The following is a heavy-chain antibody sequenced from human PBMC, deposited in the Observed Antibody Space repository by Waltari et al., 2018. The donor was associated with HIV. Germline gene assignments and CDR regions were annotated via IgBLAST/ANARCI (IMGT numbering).Heavy chain of an antibody. D-gene: IGHD2-21*01. Sequence: QVQLVQSGAEVKKPGASVKVSCKASGYTFTNYFIHWVRQAPGQGLEWMGIINPSGGSTSYAQKFQGRVTMTRDTSTSTAHMELSSLRSEDTAVYYCARGFRVVISGYFQHWGQGTLVTVSS. CDR3: ARGFRVVISGYFQH. CDR2: INPSGGST. CDR1: GYTFTNYF. J-gene: IGHJ1*01. V-gene: IGHV1-46*01.